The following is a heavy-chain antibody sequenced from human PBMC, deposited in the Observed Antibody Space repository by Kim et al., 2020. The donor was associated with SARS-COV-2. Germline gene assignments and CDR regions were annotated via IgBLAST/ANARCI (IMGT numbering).Heavy chain of an antibody. J-gene: IGHJ4*02. D-gene: IGHD5-18*01. Sequence: SETLSLTCAVSGGSFSGYYWSWIRQAPGKGLEWIGEIHPSGSTSYNPSLSSRVTISGDTSKSQMSLKLSSMTAADTGVYYCARGQDTAKTGYWGQGTLVT. V-gene: IGHV4-34*01. CDR3: ARGQDTAKTGY. CDR2: IHPSGST. CDR1: GGSFSGYY.